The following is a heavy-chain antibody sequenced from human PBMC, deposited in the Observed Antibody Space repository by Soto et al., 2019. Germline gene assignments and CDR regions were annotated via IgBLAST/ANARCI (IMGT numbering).Heavy chain of an antibody. V-gene: IGHV3-73*01. CDR1: WFTFSGSA. J-gene: IGHJ6*02. D-gene: IGHD3-3*01. CDR2: IRGKANSYAT. CDR3: TRHLNDYDFWSGYYRSHYYYYYGMDV. Sequence: VGSLRLSCAASWFTFSGSAMHWVRQASGKGLEWVGRIRGKANSYATAYAASVKGRFTISRDDSKNTAYLQMNSLKTEDTAVYYCTRHLNDYDFWSGYYRSHYYYYYGMDVWGQGTTVTVSS.